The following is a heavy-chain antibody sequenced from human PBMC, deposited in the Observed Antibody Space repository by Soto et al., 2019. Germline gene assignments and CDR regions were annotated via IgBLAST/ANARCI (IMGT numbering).Heavy chain of an antibody. Sequence: EVQLLESGGGLVQPGGSLRLSCAASGFTFSSYAMSWVRQAPGKGLEWVSAISGSGGSTYYADSVKGRFTISRDNSKNTLYLQMNSLRAEDTAVYYCAKDSQDIVVVIAESNWFDPWGQGTLVTVSS. J-gene: IGHJ5*02. D-gene: IGHD2-21*01. CDR3: AKDSQDIVVVIAESNWFDP. CDR2: ISGSGGST. V-gene: IGHV3-23*01. CDR1: GFTFSSYA.